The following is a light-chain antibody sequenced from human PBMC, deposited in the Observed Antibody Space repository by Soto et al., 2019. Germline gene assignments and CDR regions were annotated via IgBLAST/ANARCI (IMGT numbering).Light chain of an antibody. V-gene: IGKV3-11*01. CDR2: DAS. CDR3: QLRNICPPEVT. J-gene: IGKJ3*01. Sequence: EIVLTQSPATLSLSPGERATLSCRTSQRVTTYLAWYQQKPGQAPRLLLYDASNMSSGIPARFSGSGSGTDFTLTISPLESEDFAGYYWQLRNICPPEVTFGPGTKVDIK. CDR1: QRVTTY.